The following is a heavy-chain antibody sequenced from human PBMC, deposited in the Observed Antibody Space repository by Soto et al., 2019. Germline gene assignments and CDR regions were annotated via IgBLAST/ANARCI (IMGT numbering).Heavy chain of an antibody. J-gene: IGHJ6*02. CDR3: TTDCTVTTHLGYYYYGMDV. Sequence: PGGSLRLSCAASGFTFSNAWMNWVRQAPGKGLEWVGRIKSKTDGGTTDYAAPVKGRFTISRDDSKNTLYLQMNSLKTEDTAVYYCTTDCTVTTHLGYYYYGMDVWGQGTTVTVSS. CDR1: GFTFSNAW. D-gene: IGHD4-17*01. CDR2: IKSKTDGGTT. V-gene: IGHV3-15*07.